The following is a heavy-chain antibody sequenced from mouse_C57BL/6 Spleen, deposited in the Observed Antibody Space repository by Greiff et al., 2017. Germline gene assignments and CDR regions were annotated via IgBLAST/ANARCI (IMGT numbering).Heavy chain of an antibody. CDR3: ASEDSSGYEYYYAMDY. CDR2: IYPGDGDT. V-gene: IGHV1-82*01. CDR1: GYAFSSSW. J-gene: IGHJ4*01. Sequence: VQLKQSGPELVKPGASVKISCKASGYAFSSSWMNWVKQRPGKGLEWIGRIYPGDGDTNYNGKFKGKATLTADKSSSTAYMQLSSLTSEDSAVYFCASEDSSGYEYYYAMDYWGQGTSVTVSS. D-gene: IGHD3-2*02.